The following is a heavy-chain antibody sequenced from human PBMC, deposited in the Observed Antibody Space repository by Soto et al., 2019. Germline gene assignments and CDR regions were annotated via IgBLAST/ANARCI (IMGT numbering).Heavy chain of an antibody. CDR2: LRSSSTYI. J-gene: IGHJ6*03. V-gene: IGHV3-21*01. CDR1: GFTVSNNY. D-gene: IGHD4-17*01. CDR3: AGGGINYGDYRSMDV. Sequence: GGSLRLSCVASGFTVSNNYMNWVRQAPGKGLGWASSLRSSSTYIYYADSVKGRFTISRDNAKNSLYLQMNSLRAEDTAVYYCAGGGINYGDYRSMDVWGKGTTVTVSS.